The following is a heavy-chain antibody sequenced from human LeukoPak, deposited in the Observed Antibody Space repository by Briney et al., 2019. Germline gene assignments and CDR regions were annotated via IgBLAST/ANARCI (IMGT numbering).Heavy chain of an antibody. D-gene: IGHD2-15*01. CDR2: IYYSGST. V-gene: IGHV4-31*03. J-gene: IGHJ4*02. CDR3: ARDPYCSGGSCYSGY. CDR1: GGSISSGGYY. Sequence: SETLSLTCTVSGGSISSGGYYWSWIRQHPGKGLEWIGYIYYSGSTYYNPSLKSRVTISVDTSKNQFSLKLSSVTAADTAVYYCARDPYCSGGSCYSGYWGQGTLVTVSS.